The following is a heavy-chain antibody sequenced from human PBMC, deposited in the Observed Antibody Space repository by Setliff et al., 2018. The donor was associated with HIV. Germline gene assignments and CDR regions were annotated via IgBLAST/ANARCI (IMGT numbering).Heavy chain of an antibody. CDR2: IYTSGRT. Sequence: SETLSLTCTVSGGSISSYYWSWVRQPPGKGLEWIGYIYTSGRTNYNPSLKSRVTISVDTSKNQFSLKLSSVTAADTAVYYCARQTWEYYDTLTGYYRSPKNFDSWGQGTLVTVSS. CDR1: GGSISSYY. J-gene: IGHJ4*02. V-gene: IGHV4-4*09. CDR3: ARQTWEYYDTLTGYYRSPKNFDS. D-gene: IGHD3-9*01.